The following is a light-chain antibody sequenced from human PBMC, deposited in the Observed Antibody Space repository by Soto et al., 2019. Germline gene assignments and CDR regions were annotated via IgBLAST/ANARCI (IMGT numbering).Light chain of an antibody. J-gene: IGKJ2*01. CDR1: QGISSY. CDR2: AAS. CDR3: QQLNSYPPT. Sequence: IQLTQSPSSLSASVGDRVTVTCRASQGISSYLAWYQQQPGKAPKLLIYAASTLQRGVSSRFSGSGSGPDYTLTISSLQLEDFATHYCQQLNSYPPTFGQGTKLEIK. V-gene: IGKV1-9*01.